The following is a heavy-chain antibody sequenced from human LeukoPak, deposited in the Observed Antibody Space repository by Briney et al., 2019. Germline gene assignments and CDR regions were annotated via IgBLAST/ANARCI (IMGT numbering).Heavy chain of an antibody. V-gene: IGHV4-34*01. Sequence: SETLSLTCAVYGGSFSGYYWSWIRQPPGKGLEWIGGINHSGSTNYNPSLKSRVTISVDTSKNQFSLKLSPVTAADTAVYYCANFLRAGYSSGWYKGGRFDYWGQGTLVTVSS. CDR2: INHSGST. J-gene: IGHJ4*02. CDR3: ANFLRAGYSSGWYKGGRFDY. D-gene: IGHD6-19*01. CDR1: GGSFSGYY.